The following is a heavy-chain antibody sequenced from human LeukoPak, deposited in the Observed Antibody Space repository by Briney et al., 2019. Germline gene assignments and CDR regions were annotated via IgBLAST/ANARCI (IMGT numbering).Heavy chain of an antibody. CDR3: ARRDSSGYLGFDY. CDR1: GGSISSYY. V-gene: IGHV4-59*12. Sequence: SETLSLTCTVSGGSISSYYWSWIRQPPGKGLEWIGYIYYSGSTNYNPSLKSRVTISVDTSKNQFSLKLSSVTAADTAVYYCARRDSSGYLGFDYWGQGNLVTVSS. D-gene: IGHD3-22*01. J-gene: IGHJ4*02. CDR2: IYYSGST.